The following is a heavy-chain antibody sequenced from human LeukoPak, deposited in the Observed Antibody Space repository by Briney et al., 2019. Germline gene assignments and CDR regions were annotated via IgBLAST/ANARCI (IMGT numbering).Heavy chain of an antibody. Sequence: GASVKVSCKASGYTFTGYYMHWVRQAPGQGLEWMGWINPNSGGTNYAQKFQGRVTMTRDTSISTAYMELSRLRSDDTAVYFCARSYDCGGDCFEACDSWGQGTMVTVSS. CDR3: ARSYDCGGDCFEACDS. D-gene: IGHD2-21*02. CDR2: INPNSGGT. V-gene: IGHV1-2*02. J-gene: IGHJ3*02. CDR1: GYTFTGYY.